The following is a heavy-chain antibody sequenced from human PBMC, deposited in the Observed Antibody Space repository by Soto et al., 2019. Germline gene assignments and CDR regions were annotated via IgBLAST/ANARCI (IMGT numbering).Heavy chain of an antibody. CDR2: IFYTGST. CDR1: GGFVNSVNNY. D-gene: IGHD3-3*01. J-gene: IGHJ5*02. CDR3: ARVPFSSFGVADPPVGWFDP. V-gene: IGHV4-30-4*01. Sequence: QVHLQESGPGLVKPSQTLSLTCSVSGGFVNSVNNYWSWIRQPPGKGLEWLGYIFYTGSTYYNPSLSRRITISIATSKNRFSLKLTSMTAADTAVYFCARVPFSSFGVADPPVGWFDPWGQGTLVTVSS.